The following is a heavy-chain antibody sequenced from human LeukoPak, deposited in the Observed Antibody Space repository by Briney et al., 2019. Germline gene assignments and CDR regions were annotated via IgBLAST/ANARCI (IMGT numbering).Heavy chain of an antibody. Sequence: GRSLRLSCAASGFTSSSYSMNWVRQAPGKGLEWVSSISSSSSYIYYADSVKGRFTISRDNAKNSLYLQMNSLRAEDTAVYYCARDDGFLEWLFAYFDYWGQGTLVTVSS. V-gene: IGHV3-21*01. CDR1: GFTSSSYS. CDR2: ISSSSSYI. J-gene: IGHJ4*02. CDR3: ARDDGFLEWLFAYFDY. D-gene: IGHD3-3*01.